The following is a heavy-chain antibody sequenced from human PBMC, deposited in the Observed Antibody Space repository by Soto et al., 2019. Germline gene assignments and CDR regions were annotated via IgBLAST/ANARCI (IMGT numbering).Heavy chain of an antibody. D-gene: IGHD2-15*01. CDR1: GVSITSYY. CDR3: ARVPVAVAATEDYYGLDV. Sequence: LSLTCSVSGVSITSYYWSWIRQSAGGGLEWMGRINTDGLSTYSPSFKSRLTMSLDTSKNQVSLRLISVTAADTAVYFCARVPVAVAATEDYYGLDVWGQGTTVTVSS. V-gene: IGHV4-4*07. CDR2: INTDGLS. J-gene: IGHJ6*02.